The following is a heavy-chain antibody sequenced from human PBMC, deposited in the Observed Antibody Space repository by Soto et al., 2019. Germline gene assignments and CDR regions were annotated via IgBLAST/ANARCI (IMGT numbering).Heavy chain of an antibody. Sequence: SCKTSGGTFSTFGISWVRQAPGQGLEWIGRVSTNGATNYNPSLESRVTMSVDTSKNQFSLKLTSVTAADTAVYFCARADYEILTGSYAMDVWGQGTTVTVSS. CDR1: GGTFSTFG. CDR3: ARADYEILTGSYAMDV. D-gene: IGHD3-9*01. J-gene: IGHJ6*02. CDR2: VSTNGAT. V-gene: IGHV4-4*07.